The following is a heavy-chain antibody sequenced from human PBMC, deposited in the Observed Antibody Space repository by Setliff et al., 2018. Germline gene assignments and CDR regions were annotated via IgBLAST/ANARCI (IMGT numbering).Heavy chain of an antibody. J-gene: IGHJ6*03. V-gene: IGHV3-48*01. CDR1: GFTFSNYG. Sequence: GGSLRLSCVTSGFTFSNYGMTWVRRAPGKGLEWISYISTSSTIIYYADSVKGRFTISRDNANHSLHLQMNSLRAEDTAVYFCARLALTGYDTSGYYYALDYYYYMDVWG. D-gene: IGHD3-22*01. CDR2: ISTSSTII. CDR3: ARLALTGYDTSGYYYALDYYYYMDV.